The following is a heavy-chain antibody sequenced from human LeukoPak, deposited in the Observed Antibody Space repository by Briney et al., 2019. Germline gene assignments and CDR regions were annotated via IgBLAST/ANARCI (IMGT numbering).Heavy chain of an antibody. Sequence: ASVKVSCKASGGTFSSYAISWVRQAPGQGLEWMGGIIPIFGTANYAQKFQGRVTITTDESTSTAYMELSSLRSEDTAVYYCARGGYPPTLGYYYYMDVWGKGTTVTVSS. J-gene: IGHJ6*03. V-gene: IGHV1-69*05. CDR3: ARGGYPPTLGYYYYMDV. CDR1: GGTFSSYA. D-gene: IGHD7-27*01. CDR2: IIPIFGTA.